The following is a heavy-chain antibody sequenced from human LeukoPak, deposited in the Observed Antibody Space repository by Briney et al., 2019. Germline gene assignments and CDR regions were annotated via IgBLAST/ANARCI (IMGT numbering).Heavy chain of an antibody. CDR2: IGSDNKP. V-gene: IGHV3-23*01. CDR1: GFIFSAYA. CDR3: ARDLRYYVAMDV. J-gene: IGHJ6*02. Sequence: GGSLRLSCEASGFIFSAYAMTWVRQAPGQGLEWVSSIGSDNKPHYSESVKGRFAISRDNSKSMLFLQLNSLRAEDTALYYCARDLRYYVAMDVWGQGTTVTVSS. D-gene: IGHD3-10*02.